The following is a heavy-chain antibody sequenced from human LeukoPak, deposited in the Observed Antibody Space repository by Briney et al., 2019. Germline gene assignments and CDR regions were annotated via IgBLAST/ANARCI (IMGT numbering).Heavy chain of an antibody. CDR2: INWESDSI. D-gene: IGHD5-12*01. J-gene: IGHJ4*02. V-gene: IGHV3-9*01. Sequence: GGSLRLSCAVSGFTFDDYAMHWVGQVPGKGLEWGSCINWESDSIGYVVWGRVTISRCKAKNTLYLQMNSLRVEDTALYYCVTNGGGDSGYGNFDYWGQGALVTVSS. CDR1: GFTFDDYA. CDR3: VTNGGGDSGYGNFDY.